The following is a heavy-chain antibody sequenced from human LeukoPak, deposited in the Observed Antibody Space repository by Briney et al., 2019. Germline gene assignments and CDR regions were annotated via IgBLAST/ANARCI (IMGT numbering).Heavy chain of an antibody. D-gene: IGHD5-18*01. CDR1: GGSITDYY. Sequence: SETLSLTCTVSGGSITDYYWSWIRQPPGKGLEWIGYIYYSGSTNYNPSLKSRVTISVDTSKNQFSLKLSSVTAADAAVYYCARDGSWSGFSYGYDYWGQGTLVTVSS. CDR3: ARDGSWSGFSYGYDY. CDR2: IYYSGST. V-gene: IGHV4-59*01. J-gene: IGHJ4*02.